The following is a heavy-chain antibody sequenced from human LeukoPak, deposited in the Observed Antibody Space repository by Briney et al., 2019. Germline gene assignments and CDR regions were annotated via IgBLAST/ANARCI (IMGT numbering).Heavy chain of an antibody. D-gene: IGHD3-10*01. V-gene: IGHV4-34*01. CDR3: ARETASYSGRAYDH. Sequence: SETLSLTCAVHGESMIGHHWTCIRQPPGKRLEWIGEIHHSGGTNSNPSLKNRVTMSIDMSKNQFSLKLNSVTAADTAVYYCARETASYSGRAYDHWAQGNLVPVSS. CDR2: IHHSGGT. J-gene: IGHJ4*02. CDR1: GESMIGHH.